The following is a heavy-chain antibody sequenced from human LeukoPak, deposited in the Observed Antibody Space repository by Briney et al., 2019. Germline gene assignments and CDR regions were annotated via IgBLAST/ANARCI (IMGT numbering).Heavy chain of an antibody. CDR1: GGSINSYF. J-gene: IGHJ6*02. D-gene: IGHD3-22*01. CDR3: ARGRIVVVMNPYYYYGMDV. Sequence: TTSETLSLTCSVSGGSINSYFWSWIRQPPGKGLEWIGEINHSGSTNYNPSLKSRVTISVDTSKNQFSLKLSSVTAADTAVYYCARGRIVVVMNPYYYYGMDVWGQGTTVTVSS. CDR2: INHSGST. V-gene: IGHV4-34*01.